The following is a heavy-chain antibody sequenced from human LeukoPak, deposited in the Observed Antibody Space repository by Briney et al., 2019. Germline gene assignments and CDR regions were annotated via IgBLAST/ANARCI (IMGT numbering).Heavy chain of an antibody. V-gene: IGHV4-30-4*01. Sequence: SETLSLTCTVSGGSISSGDYYWGWIRQPPGKGLEWIGYIYYSGSTYYNPSLKSRVTISVDTSKNQFSLKLSSVTAADTAVYYCARETRGFHGDYVRYFDYWGQGTLVTVSS. D-gene: IGHD4-17*01. CDR1: GGSISSGDYY. CDR3: ARETRGFHGDYVRYFDY. CDR2: IYYSGST. J-gene: IGHJ4*02.